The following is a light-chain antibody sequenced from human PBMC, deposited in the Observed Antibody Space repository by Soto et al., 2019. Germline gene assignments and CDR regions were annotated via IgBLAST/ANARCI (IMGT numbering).Light chain of an antibody. V-gene: IGKV3-20*01. J-gene: IGKJ1*01. Sequence: EIVLTQSPGTLSLSPGERATLSCRASQSVSSSYLAWYQQKPGQAPRLLIYGASSRATGIPDRFSGSGSGTDFTLTISRLEPEDFAVYYCQQYGGKWTFGHGTKVEIK. CDR1: QSVSSSY. CDR2: GAS. CDR3: QQYGGKWT.